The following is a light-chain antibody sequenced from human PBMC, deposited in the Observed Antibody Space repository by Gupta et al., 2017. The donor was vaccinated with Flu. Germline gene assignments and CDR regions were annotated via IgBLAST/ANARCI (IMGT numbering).Light chain of an antibody. CDR3: QQDDTLFT. J-gene: IGKJ3*01. V-gene: IGKV1-33*01. CDR1: QDIGVY. Sequence: DIQMTQSPSSLSASVGDRVTITCQASQDIGVYLNWYQWKSGEAPKLLISTASDLEPGVPHRFSGSGSGTHFTFTSNTRRPEDIATYYGQQDDTLFTFGHGTKV. CDR2: TAS.